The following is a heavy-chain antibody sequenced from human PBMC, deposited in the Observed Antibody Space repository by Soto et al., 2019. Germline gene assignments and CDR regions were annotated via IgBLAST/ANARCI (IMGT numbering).Heavy chain of an antibody. Sequence: GGSVRLSCAASGFIFENFGMSWVRQAPGKGLEWISSISGSGFKKYYADSVKGRFTISRDNSKSTVYLELNNLSAEDTAVYHCAKNQGVELVPLATVDWSVPCGQGSVVTVSS. CDR3: AKNQGVELVPLATVDWSVP. J-gene: IGHJ5*02. V-gene: IGHV3-23*01. D-gene: IGHD1-26*01. CDR2: ISGSGFKK. CDR1: GFIFENFG.